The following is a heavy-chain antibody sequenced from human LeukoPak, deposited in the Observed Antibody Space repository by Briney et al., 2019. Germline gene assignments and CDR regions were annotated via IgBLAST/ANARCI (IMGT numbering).Heavy chain of an antibody. CDR3: ATRMVRGVSFDY. V-gene: IGHV3-23*01. CDR2: ISGSGGST. D-gene: IGHD3-10*01. Sequence: GGSLRLSCAASGFTFDDYGMSWVRQAPGKGLEWVSAISGSGGSTYYADSVKGRFTISRDNSKNTLYLQMNSLRAEDTAVYYCATRMVRGVSFDYWGQGTLVTVSS. J-gene: IGHJ4*02. CDR1: GFTFDDYG.